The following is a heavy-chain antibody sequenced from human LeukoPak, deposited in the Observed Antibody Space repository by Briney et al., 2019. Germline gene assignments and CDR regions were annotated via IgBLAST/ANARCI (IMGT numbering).Heavy chain of an antibody. CDR2: IYNSGST. V-gene: IGHV4-59*01. Sequence: PSETLSLTCTVSGGSISSYYWSWIRQPPGKGLEWIGYIYNSGSTNYNPSLKSRVTMSVDTSKNQFSLKLTSVAAADTAVYYCARAALYYFDYWGQGTLVTVSS. CDR1: GGSISSYY. J-gene: IGHJ4*02. CDR3: ARAALYYFDY.